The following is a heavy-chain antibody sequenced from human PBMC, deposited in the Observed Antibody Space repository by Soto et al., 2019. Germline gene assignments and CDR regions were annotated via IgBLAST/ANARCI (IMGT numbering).Heavy chain of an antibody. CDR2: IYYSGST. CDR3: ARQRDCSSTSCYPNWFDP. Sequence: LQLQESGPGLVKPSETLSLTCTVSGGSISSSSYYWGWIRQPPGKGLEWIGSIYYSGSTYYNPSLKSRLTISVDTSKNQFSLKLSSVTAADTAVYYCARQRDCSSTSCYPNWFDPWGQGTLVIVSS. V-gene: IGHV4-39*01. D-gene: IGHD2-2*01. J-gene: IGHJ5*02. CDR1: GGSISSSSYY.